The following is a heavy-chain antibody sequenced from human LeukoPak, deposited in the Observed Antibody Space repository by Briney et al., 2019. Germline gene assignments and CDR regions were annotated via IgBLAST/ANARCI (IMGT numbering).Heavy chain of an antibody. J-gene: IGHJ3*02. Sequence: SETLSLTCAVYGGSFSGYYWSWIRQPPGKGLEWIGEINHSGSTNYNPSLKSRVTISVDTAKNQFSLKLSSVTAADTAVYYCARGPAFDIWGQGTMVTVSS. CDR1: GGSFSGYY. CDR2: INHSGST. CDR3: ARGPAFDI. V-gene: IGHV4-34*01.